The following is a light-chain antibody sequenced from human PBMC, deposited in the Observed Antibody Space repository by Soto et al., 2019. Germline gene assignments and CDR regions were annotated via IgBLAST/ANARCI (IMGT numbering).Light chain of an antibody. CDR1: SSDIDDYTY. V-gene: IGLV2-14*01. J-gene: IGLJ2*01. Sequence: QSVLSQPASVSGSLGQSITISCTGTSSDIDDYTYVSWYQQHPGKAPKLMIFDVSNRPSGVSNRFSGSKSGNTASLTISGFQAEDEADYYCSSYTSSSTLFGGGTKVTVL. CDR2: DVS. CDR3: SSYTSSSTL.